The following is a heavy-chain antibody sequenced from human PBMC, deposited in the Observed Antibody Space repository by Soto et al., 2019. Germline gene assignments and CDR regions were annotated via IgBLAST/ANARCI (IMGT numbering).Heavy chain of an antibody. Sequence: GGSLRLSCAASGFTFSSYSMNWVRQAPGKGLEWVSYISSSSSTIYYADSVKGRFTISRDNAKNSLYLQMNSLRDEDTAVYYCAGDKHSSGYPALFYWGQGTLVTVSS. J-gene: IGHJ4*02. V-gene: IGHV3-48*02. D-gene: IGHD3-22*01. CDR3: AGDKHSSGYPALFY. CDR2: ISSSSSTI. CDR1: GFTFSSYS.